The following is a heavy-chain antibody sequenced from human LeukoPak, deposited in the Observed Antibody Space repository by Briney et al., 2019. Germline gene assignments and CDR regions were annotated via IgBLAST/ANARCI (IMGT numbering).Heavy chain of an antibody. V-gene: IGHV3-30*03. CDR2: ISYDGNNN. J-gene: IGHJ6*02. CDR3: ARDKVAVAGTSYFYGMDV. Sequence: GGSLRLSCAASGFTFNTYGMHWVRQTPGKGLEWVAVISYDGNNNYYADSLKGRFTISRDNSKNMLYLQMNSLGADDTAVYYCARDKVAVAGTSYFYGMDVWGQGTTVTVPS. D-gene: IGHD6-19*01. CDR1: GFTFNTYG.